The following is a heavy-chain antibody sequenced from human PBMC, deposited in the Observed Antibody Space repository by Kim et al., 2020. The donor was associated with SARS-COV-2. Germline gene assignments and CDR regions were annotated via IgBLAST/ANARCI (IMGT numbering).Heavy chain of an antibody. CDR2: INHSGST. Sequence: SETLSLTCAVYGGSFSGYYWSWIRQPPGKGLEWIGEINHSGSTNYNPSLKSRVTISVDTSKNQFSLKLSSVTAADTAVYYCARLERGHRLSASDALYLGKYCSSTSCPQYERYYYYYGMDVWGQGTTVTVSS. D-gene: IGHD2-2*01. V-gene: IGHV4-34*01. CDR3: ARLERGHRLSASDALYLGKYCSSTSCPQYERYYYYYGMDV. CDR1: GGSFSGYY. J-gene: IGHJ6*02.